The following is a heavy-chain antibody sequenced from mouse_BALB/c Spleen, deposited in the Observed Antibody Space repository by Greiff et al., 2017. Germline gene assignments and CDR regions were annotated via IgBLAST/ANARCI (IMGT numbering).Heavy chain of an antibody. V-gene: IGHV3-8*02. D-gene: IGHD3-1*01. J-gene: IGHJ2*01. CDR2: ISYSGST. Sequence: EVQRVESGPSLVKPSQTLSLTCSVTGDSITSGYWNWIRKFPGNKLEYMGYISYSGSTYYNPSLKSRISITRDTSKNQYYLQLNSVTTEDTATYYCARLGSSEYYFDDWGQGTTLTVSS. CDR1: GDSITSGY. CDR3: ARLGSSEYYFDD.